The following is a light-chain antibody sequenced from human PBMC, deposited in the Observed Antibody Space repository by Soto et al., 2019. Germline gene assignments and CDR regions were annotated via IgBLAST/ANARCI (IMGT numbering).Light chain of an antibody. Sequence: QSVLTQPASVSGSPGQSITISCTGTSSDVGSYNLVSWYQQHPGKAPKLMIYEVSKRPSGVSNRFSGSKSGNTASLTISGLQAKDEADYYCCSYAGSSTSLVFGTGTKVTVL. V-gene: IGLV2-23*02. CDR2: EVS. CDR3: CSYAGSSTSLV. J-gene: IGLJ1*01. CDR1: SSDVGSYNL.